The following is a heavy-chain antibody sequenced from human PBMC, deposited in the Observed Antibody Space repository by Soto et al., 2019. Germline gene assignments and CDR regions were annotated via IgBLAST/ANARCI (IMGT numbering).Heavy chain of an antibody. CDR3: AKALRFTFTTGYYMDV. Sequence: EVQLLESGGGLVQPGGSLRLSCAASGFTVSSYAMSWVRQAPGKGLEWVSAISGSGSTYSADSVKGRFTISRDSSKNTVYLEMNSLRAEDKAVYYCAKALRFTFTTGYYMDVWGRGTTVTVSS. CDR1: GFTVSSYA. J-gene: IGHJ6*03. V-gene: IGHV3-23*01. CDR2: ISGSGST. D-gene: IGHD3-16*01.